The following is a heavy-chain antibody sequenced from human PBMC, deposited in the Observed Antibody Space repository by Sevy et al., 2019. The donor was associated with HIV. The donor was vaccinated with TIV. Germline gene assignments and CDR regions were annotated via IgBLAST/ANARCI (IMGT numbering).Heavy chain of an antibody. CDR1: GDSVSSNSAA. Sequence: SQTLSLTCAISGDSVSSNSAAWNWIRQSPSRGLEWLGRTYYRSKWSNDYAVSVKSRITINPDTSKNQFSLQLNSVTPEDTAVYYCAREALRYFDWLLPFYFDYWGQGTLVTVSS. CDR2: TYYRSKWSN. CDR3: AREALRYFDWLLPFYFDY. D-gene: IGHD3-9*01. J-gene: IGHJ4*02. V-gene: IGHV6-1*01.